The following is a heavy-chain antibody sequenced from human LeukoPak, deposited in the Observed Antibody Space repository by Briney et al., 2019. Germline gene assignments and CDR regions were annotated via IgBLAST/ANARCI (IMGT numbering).Heavy chain of an antibody. CDR3: ATDPLHYYDSSGLKYNWFDP. J-gene: IGHJ5*02. D-gene: IGHD3-22*01. CDR1: GYTFTNYA. CDR2: FDPEDGET. V-gene: IGHV1-24*01. Sequence: GASVKVSCKASGYTFTNYAISWVRQAPGQGLEWMGGFDPEDGETIYAQKFQGRVTMTEDTSTDTAYMELSSLRSEDTAVYYCATDPLHYYDSSGLKYNWFDPWGQGTLVTVSS.